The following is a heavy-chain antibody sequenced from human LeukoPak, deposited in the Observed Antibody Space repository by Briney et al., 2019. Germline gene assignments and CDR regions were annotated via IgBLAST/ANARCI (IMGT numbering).Heavy chain of an antibody. CDR1: GGSISSGGYC. CDR3: ARDTVGFDY. J-gene: IGHJ4*02. D-gene: IGHD4-23*01. Sequence: SETLSLTCAVSGGSISSGGYCWGWIRQPPGTGLEWIVYIYHSGSTYYNPPLKSRVTISVDRSKNQFTLQLSSVTAADTAVYYCARDTVGFDYWGQGTLVTVSS. CDR2: IYHSGST. V-gene: IGHV4-30-2*01.